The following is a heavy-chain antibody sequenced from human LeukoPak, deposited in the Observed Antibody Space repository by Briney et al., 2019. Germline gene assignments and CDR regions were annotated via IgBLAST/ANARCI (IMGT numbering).Heavy chain of an antibody. CDR2: VGIINDTV. CDR1: GFSFGSYS. J-gene: IGHJ6*02. CDR3: ARNLDV. V-gene: IGHV3-48*04. Sequence: GGSLRLSCAASGFSFGSYSMNWVRQAPGQGLEWISFVGIINDTVYYADSVKGRFTISRDNAQNSLYLQMDSLRADDTAVYYCARNLDVWGQGTTVSVSS.